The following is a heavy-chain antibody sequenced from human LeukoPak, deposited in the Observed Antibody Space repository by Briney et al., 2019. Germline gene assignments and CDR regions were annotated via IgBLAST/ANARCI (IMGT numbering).Heavy chain of an antibody. J-gene: IGHJ4*02. Sequence: PGGSLRLSCAASGFTIGNYWMTWVPQAPGKGLEWVANIKQDGSEKYYVDSVKGRFTISRDNAKNSLYLQINSLRAEDTAVYYCARGSTYFVYWGQGTLVTVSS. D-gene: IGHD1-26*01. CDR3: ARGSTYFVY. V-gene: IGHV3-7*04. CDR1: GFTIGNYW. CDR2: IKQDGSEK.